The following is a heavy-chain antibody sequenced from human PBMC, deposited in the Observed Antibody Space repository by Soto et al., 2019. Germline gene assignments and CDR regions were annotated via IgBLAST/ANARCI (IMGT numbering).Heavy chain of an antibody. CDR1: GGSISSGDYY. CDR2: IYYSGST. V-gene: IGHV4-30-4*01. J-gene: IGHJ5*02. Sequence: SEPLSLTCTVSGGSISSGDYYWSWLRQPPGKGLEWIGYIYYSGSTYYNPSLKSRVTISVDTSKNQFSLKLSSVTAADTAVYYCARNVDIVATSYWFDPWGQGTLVTVSA. CDR3: ARNVDIVATSYWFDP. D-gene: IGHD5-12*01.